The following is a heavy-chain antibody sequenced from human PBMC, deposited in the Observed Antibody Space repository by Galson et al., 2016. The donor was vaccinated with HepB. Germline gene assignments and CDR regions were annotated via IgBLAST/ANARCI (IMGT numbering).Heavy chain of an antibody. Sequence: SLRLSCAASGFTFSSHVMSWVRQAPGKGLEWVSAMSGSADRTSYAVSVEGRFTISRDNSRNTLYLEMHSLRAAAAALYYCARNDFWCGCPPYFYDGMDVSGQGTPVTVSS. CDR3: ARNDFWCGCPPYFYDGMDV. CDR2: MSGSADRT. CDR1: GFTFSSHV. D-gene: IGHD3-3*01. V-gene: IGHV3-23*01. J-gene: IGHJ6*02.